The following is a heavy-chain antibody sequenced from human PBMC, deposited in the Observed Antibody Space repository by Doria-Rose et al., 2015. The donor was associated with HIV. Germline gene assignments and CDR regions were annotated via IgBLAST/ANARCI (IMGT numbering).Heavy chain of an antibody. D-gene: IGHD1-1*01. V-gene: IGHV3-23*04. CDR1: GFILNTYV. CDR3: AKSLSALNSFDY. CDR2: IRGSGDT. Sequence: VQLVQSGGGLVEPGGALRLSCAASGFILNTYVMNWVRQAPGKGLEWVSSIRGSGDTYYSDSVKGRFTISRDNSKTTLFLQMNSLRAEDTAVYYCAKSLSALNSFDYWGQGTLVTVSS. J-gene: IGHJ4*02.